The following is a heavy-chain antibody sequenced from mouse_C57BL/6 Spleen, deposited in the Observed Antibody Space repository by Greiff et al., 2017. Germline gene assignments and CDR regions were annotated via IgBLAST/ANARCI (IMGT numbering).Heavy chain of an antibody. Sequence: VQLQQPGAELVRPGSSVKLSCKASGYTFTSYWMHWVKQRPIQGLEWIGNIDPSDSETHYNQKFKDKATLTVDKSSSTAYMQLSSLTSEDSAVYYCARLGYSGTPFAYWGQGTLVTVSA. D-gene: IGHD1-1*01. CDR3: ARLGYSGTPFAY. J-gene: IGHJ3*01. CDR2: IDPSDSET. V-gene: IGHV1-52*01. CDR1: GYTFTSYW.